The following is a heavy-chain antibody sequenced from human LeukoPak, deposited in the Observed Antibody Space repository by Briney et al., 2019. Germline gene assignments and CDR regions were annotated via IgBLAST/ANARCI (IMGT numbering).Heavy chain of an antibody. CDR3: ARGVATLVRGVIITTDTKENWFDP. J-gene: IGHJ5*02. CDR2: ISPNSGGT. D-gene: IGHD3-10*01. Sequence: ASVKVSCKASGYTFTGYYMHWVRQAPGQGLEWMGWISPNSGGTNYAQKFQGRVTMTRDTSISTAYMELSRLRSDDTAVYYCARGVATLVRGVIITTDTKENWFDPWGQGTLVTVSS. CDR1: GYTFTGYY. V-gene: IGHV1-2*02.